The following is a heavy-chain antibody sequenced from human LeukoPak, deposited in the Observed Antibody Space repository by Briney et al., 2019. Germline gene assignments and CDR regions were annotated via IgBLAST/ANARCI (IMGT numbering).Heavy chain of an antibody. Sequence: SETLSLTCAVYGGSFSGYYWRWVRQPPGKGLEWMGEINHSGSTNYTPSLKSPLSLSVDTSKHQFSLKLSSVTAADTAVYYCARVTCGSGSYHGRFDPWGQGTLVTVSS. CDR1: GGSFSGYY. CDR2: INHSGST. CDR3: ARVTCGSGSYHGRFDP. V-gene: IGHV4-34*01. J-gene: IGHJ5*02. D-gene: IGHD3-10*01.